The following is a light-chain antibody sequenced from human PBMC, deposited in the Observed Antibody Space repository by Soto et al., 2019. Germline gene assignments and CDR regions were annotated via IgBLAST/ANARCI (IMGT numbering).Light chain of an antibody. J-gene: IGKJ5*01. CDR2: AAA. V-gene: IGKV3-11*01. CDR3: QQSYSTPSIT. CDR1: QSVSSY. Sequence: EIVLTQSPATLSSFPGERATLSCRASQSVSSYLAWYQQKPGQAPRLLIYAAATRATGIPARFSGSGSGTEFTLTISSLQPEDFATYYCQQSYSTPSITFGQGTRLEIK.